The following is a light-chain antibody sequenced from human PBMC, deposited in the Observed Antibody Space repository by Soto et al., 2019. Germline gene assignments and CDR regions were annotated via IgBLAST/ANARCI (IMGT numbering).Light chain of an antibody. V-gene: IGKV3-20*01. J-gene: IGKJ4*01. CDR2: GAS. Sequence: EIVLTQSPGTLSLSPGERATLSCRASESVSDNYLAWYQQRSGQAPRLVIYGASSRASAVPDRFSGSGSGADFTLTIRRLEPEDFEVSYCQQYGSSPLTFGGGTKVDIK. CDR1: ESVSDNY. CDR3: QQYGSSPLT.